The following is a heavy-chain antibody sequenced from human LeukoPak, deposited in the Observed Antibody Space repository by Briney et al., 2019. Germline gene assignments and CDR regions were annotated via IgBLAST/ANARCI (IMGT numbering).Heavy chain of an antibody. CDR2: INPNSGGT. J-gene: IGHJ4*02. D-gene: IGHD6-19*01. V-gene: IGHV1-2*06. CDR3: ARAGYSSGWSDY. Sequence: GASVKVSCKASGYTFTGYYMHWVRRAPGQGLEWMGRINPNSGGTNYAQKFQGRVTMTRDTSISTAYMELSRLRSDDTAVYYCARAGYSSGWSDYWGQGTLVTVSS. CDR1: GYTFTGYY.